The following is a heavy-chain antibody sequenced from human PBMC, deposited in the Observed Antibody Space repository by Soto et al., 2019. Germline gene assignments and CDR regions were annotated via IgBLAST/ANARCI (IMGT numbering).Heavy chain of an antibody. J-gene: IGHJ4*02. CDR2: IYYSGST. CDR1: GGSISSDY. Sequence: SETLSLTCTVSGGSISSDYWSWIRQPPGNGLEWIGYIYYSGSTNYNPSLKSRVTISVDTSKNQFSLKLSSVTAADTAVYYCARTWGYSSITFDYWGQGTLVPVSS. CDR3: ARTWGYSSITFDY. V-gene: IGHV4-59*01. D-gene: IGHD6-13*01.